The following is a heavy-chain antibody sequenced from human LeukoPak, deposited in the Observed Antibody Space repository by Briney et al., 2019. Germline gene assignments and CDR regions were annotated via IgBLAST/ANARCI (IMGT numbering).Heavy chain of an antibody. J-gene: IGHJ4*02. CDR1: GDSISSTNW. CDR2: IYHSGTT. CDR3: ANKVYCSTTSCYPAGY. D-gene: IGHD2-2*01. V-gene: IGHV4-4*02. Sequence: SETLSLTCAVSGDSISSTNWWSWVRQPPGKGLEWIGEIYHSGTTNYNPSLKSRVTISFDTSKNQFSLNLRSVTAADTAVYYCANKVYCSTTSCYPAGYWGQGTLVTVSS.